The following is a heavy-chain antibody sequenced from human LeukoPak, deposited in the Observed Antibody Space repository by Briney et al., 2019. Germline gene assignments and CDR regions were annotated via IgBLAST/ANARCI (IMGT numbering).Heavy chain of an antibody. Sequence: TGRSLRLSCAASGFTFSSYGMHWVRQAPGKGLEWVAVISYDGSNKYYADSVKGRFTISGDNSKNTLYLQMNSLRAEDTAVYYCAKDHRGYSYGRIDYWGQGTLVTVSS. V-gene: IGHV3-30*18. CDR2: ISYDGSNK. CDR1: GFTFSSYG. CDR3: AKDHRGYSYGRIDY. D-gene: IGHD5-18*01. J-gene: IGHJ4*02.